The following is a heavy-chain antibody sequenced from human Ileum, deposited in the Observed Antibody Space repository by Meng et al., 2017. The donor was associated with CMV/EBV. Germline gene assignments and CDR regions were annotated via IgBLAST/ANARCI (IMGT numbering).Heavy chain of an antibody. CDR3: ARDGQLLLRWFDT. J-gene: IGHJ5*02. Sequence: SETLSLTCIVSGGSVTSDTYCWSWIRRPPGKGLEYIGYIYYTGSTNYNPSLKNRVTISVDTSNNQFSQQLGSVTSADTAVYYCARDGQLLLRWFDTWGQGKLVNVSS. D-gene: IGHD2-8*02. CDR2: IYYTGST. CDR1: GGSVTSDTYC. V-gene: IGHV4-61*01.